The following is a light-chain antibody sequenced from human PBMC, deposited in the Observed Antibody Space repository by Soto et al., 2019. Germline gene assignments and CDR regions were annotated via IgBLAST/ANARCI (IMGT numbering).Light chain of an antibody. CDR1: QSIGNS. J-gene: IGKJ4*01. Sequence: TLLTQSPSTLSLSPGERATLSCKASQSIGNSLGWFQQKPGQAPRLLIDDAFNRATGIPARFTGSGSGSDFTLTISSLEPEDFGVYYCRQRYNWPLTFGGGTKVDIK. CDR3: RQRYNWPLT. V-gene: IGKV3-11*01. CDR2: DAF.